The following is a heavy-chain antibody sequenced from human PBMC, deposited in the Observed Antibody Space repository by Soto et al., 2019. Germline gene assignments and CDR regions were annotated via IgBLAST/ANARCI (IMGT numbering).Heavy chain of an antibody. D-gene: IGHD4-17*01. CDR2: ISYDERNK. Sequence: QVQLVESGGGVVQPGRSLRLSCAASGFTFSSYGMHWVRQAPGKGLEWVAVISYDERNKYYADSVKGRFTISRDNSKNTLYLQMNSLRVEDSAVYYCARDEGSADYGGNSGDYWGQGTLVTVSS. CDR3: ARDEGSADYGGNSGDY. V-gene: IGHV3-30*03. CDR1: GFTFSSYG. J-gene: IGHJ4*02.